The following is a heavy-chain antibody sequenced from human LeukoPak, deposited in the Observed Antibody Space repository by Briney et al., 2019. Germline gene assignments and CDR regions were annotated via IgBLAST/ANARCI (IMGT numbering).Heavy chain of an antibody. CDR3: ARRDSSGYYLDY. J-gene: IGHJ4*02. V-gene: IGHV3-11*04. CDR2: ISSSGSTI. D-gene: IGHD3-22*01. CDR1: GFTFSDYY. Sequence: GGSLRLSCAASGFTFSDYYMRWIRQAPGKGLEWVSYISSSGSTIYYADSVKGRFTISTDNAKNSLYLQMNSLRAEDTAVYYCARRDSSGYYLDYWGQGTLVTVSS.